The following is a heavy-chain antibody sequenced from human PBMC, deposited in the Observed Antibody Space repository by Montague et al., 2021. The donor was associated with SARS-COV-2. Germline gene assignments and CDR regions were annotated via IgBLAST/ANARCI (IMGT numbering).Heavy chain of an antibody. D-gene: IGHD3-9*01. CDR3: ARPSYYDILTGNGGLEY. Sequence: SLRLSCAASKFSFRSYALHWVRQAPGKELEWVAVISYVGSNQYYADSVKGRFTISRDNSKNTLYLQMSSLRAEDTAVYYCARPSYYDILTGNGGLEYWGQGTLVTVSS. CDR2: ISYVGSNQ. V-gene: IGHV3-30*04. J-gene: IGHJ4*02. CDR1: KFSFRSYA.